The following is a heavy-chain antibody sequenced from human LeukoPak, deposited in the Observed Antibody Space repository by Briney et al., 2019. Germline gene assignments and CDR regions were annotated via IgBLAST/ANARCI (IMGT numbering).Heavy chain of an antibody. Sequence: GGSLRLSCAASGFTFSSYWMSWVRQAPGKGLEWVANIKQDGSEKYYVDSVKGRFTISRDNAKSSLYLQMNSLRDEDTAVYYCARAHPGDYSDFQFDYWGQGTLVTVSS. CDR1: GFTFSSYW. J-gene: IGHJ4*02. CDR2: IKQDGSEK. CDR3: ARAHPGDYSDFQFDY. V-gene: IGHV3-7*01. D-gene: IGHD4-11*01.